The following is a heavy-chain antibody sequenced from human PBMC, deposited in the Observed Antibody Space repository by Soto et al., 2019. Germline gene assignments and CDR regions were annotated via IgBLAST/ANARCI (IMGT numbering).Heavy chain of an antibody. CDR2: ISSSSSYI. D-gene: IGHD6-13*01. V-gene: IGHV3-21*01. J-gene: IGHJ5*02. CDR3: GRDLVGSSSWFDP. CDR1: GFTFSSYS. Sequence: EVQLVESGGGLVKPGGSLRLSCAASGFTFSSYSMNWVRQAPGKGLEWVSSISSSSSYIYYADSVKGRFTISRDNAKNSLYLQMNSLRAEDTAVYYCGRDLVGSSSWFDPWGQGTLVTVSS.